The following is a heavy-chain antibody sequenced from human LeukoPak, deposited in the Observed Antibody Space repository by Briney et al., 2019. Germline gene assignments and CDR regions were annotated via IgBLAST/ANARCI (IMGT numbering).Heavy chain of an antibody. Sequence: PSETLSLTCAVYGGSFSGYYWSWIRQPPGKGLEWIGEINHSGSTNYNPSLKSRVTISVDTSKNQFSLKLSSVTAADTAVYYCASGSYDGWFHPWGQGTLVTVSS. D-gene: IGHD1-26*01. CDR1: GGSFSGYY. J-gene: IGHJ5*02. CDR3: ASGSYDGWFHP. V-gene: IGHV4-34*01. CDR2: INHSGST.